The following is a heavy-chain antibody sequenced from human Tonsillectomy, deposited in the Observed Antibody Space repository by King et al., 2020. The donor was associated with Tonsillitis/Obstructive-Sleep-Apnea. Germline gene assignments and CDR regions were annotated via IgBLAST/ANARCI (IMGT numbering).Heavy chain of an antibody. CDR3: ARKAYTPYSGGSYCDY. CDR1: GFTFSNYA. CDR2: ISFDGSNT. D-gene: IGHD6-25*01. V-gene: IGHV3-30*01. J-gene: IGHJ4*02. Sequence: VQLVEAGGGVVQPGRSLRLSCAASGFTFSNYALHWVRQAPGTGLECVALISFDGSNTYYADSVKGRFTISRDNSKNTLYLQMNSLRAEDTAVYYCARKAYTPYSGGSYCDYWGQGTLVTVSS.